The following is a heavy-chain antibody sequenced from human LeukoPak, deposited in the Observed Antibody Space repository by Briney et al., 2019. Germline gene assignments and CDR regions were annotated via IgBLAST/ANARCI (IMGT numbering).Heavy chain of an antibody. CDR1: GGSISSYY. V-gene: IGHV4-59*08. CDR3: GRVHGDYVDY. D-gene: IGHD4-17*01. CDR2: IYDSGST. J-gene: IGHJ4*02. Sequence: SETLSLICTVSGGSISSYYWSWMRQPPGKGLEWIGYIYDSGSTNYNPSLKSRVTISIDTSKNQFSLNLSSVTAADTAVYYCGRVHGDYVDYWGQGTLVTVSS.